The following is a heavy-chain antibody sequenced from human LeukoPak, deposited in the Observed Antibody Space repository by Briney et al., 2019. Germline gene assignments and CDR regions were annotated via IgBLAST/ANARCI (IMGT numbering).Heavy chain of an antibody. V-gene: IGHV4-34*01. J-gene: IGHJ4*02. CDR1: GGSFSGYY. D-gene: IGHD3-22*01. Sequence: SETLSLTCAVYGGSFSGYYWSWIRQPPGKGLEWIGEINHSGSTDYNPSLKSRVTISVDTSKNQFSLKLGSVTAADTAVYYCARRVITPFDYWGQGTLVTVSS. CDR2: INHSGST. CDR3: ARRVITPFDY.